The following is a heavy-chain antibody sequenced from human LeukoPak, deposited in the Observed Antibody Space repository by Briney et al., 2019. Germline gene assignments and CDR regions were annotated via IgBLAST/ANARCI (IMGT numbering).Heavy chain of an antibody. Sequence: SETLSLTCTVSGDSISSFYWSWIRQAAGKGLEGIGRIYSSATTNYNPSLKRRVIMSLDTSKDQFSLTLNSVTAADTGVYYCAKERVGSCSGSRCWYFEYWGQGSLVTVSS. D-gene: IGHD6-19*01. V-gene: IGHV4-4*07. CDR1: GDSISSFY. CDR3: AKERVGSCSGSRCWYFEY. CDR2: IYSSATT. J-gene: IGHJ4*02.